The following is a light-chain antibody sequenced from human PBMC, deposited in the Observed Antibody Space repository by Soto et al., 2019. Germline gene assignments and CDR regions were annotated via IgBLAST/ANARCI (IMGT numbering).Light chain of an antibody. V-gene: IGKV1-5*01. CDR1: QSISSW. CDR3: QQYNTYPWT. J-gene: IGKJ1*01. CDR2: DAS. Sequence: IQTSHLHCTLCASLGYIVTITCRSSQSISSWLAWYQQKPGKAPKLLIYDASSLESGVPSRFSGSGSGTEFTLTISSLQPDDFATYYCQQYNTYPWTSGQGTKADI.